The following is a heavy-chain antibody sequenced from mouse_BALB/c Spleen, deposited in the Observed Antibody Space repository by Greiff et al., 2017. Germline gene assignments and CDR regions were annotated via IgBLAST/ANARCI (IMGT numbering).Heavy chain of an antibody. Sequence: ESGPGLVKPSQSLSLTCSVTGYSITSGYYWNWIRQFPGNKLEWMGYISYDGSNNYNPSLKNRISITRDTSKNQFFLKLNSVTTEDTATYYCARDYGNFGYAMDYWGQGTSVTVSS. D-gene: IGHD2-1*01. CDR3: ARDYGNFGYAMDY. CDR2: ISYDGSN. J-gene: IGHJ4*01. CDR1: GYSITSGYY. V-gene: IGHV3-6*02.